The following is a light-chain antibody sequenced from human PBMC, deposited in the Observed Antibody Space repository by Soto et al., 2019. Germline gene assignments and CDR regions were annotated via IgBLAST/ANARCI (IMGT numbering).Light chain of an antibody. CDR1: QSINKY. CDR2: GAS. CDR3: QQSYTTPYT. Sequence: DIQMTQSPSSLSASVGDRVTITCRASQSINKYINWYQQKPGKAPNLLINGASSLQSGVPSRFSGSGSGTDFTLTISSLQPEDFATYYCQQSYTTPYTFGQGTRLEIK. J-gene: IGKJ5*01. V-gene: IGKV1-39*01.